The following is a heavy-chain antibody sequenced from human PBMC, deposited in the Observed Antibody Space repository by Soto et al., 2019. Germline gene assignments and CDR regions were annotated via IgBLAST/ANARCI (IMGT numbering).Heavy chain of an antibody. V-gene: IGHV2-5*02. CDR2: IYWDDDK. CDR1: GFSLSTSGVG. Sequence: QITLKESGPTLVKPTQTLTLTCTFSGFSLSTSGVGVGWIRQPPGKALEWLALIYWDDDKRYSPALKSRLTITKDTSKNQVVLTMTNMDPVDTATYYCAHTLVVVAAIDYWGQGTLVTVSS. J-gene: IGHJ4*02. D-gene: IGHD2-15*01. CDR3: AHTLVVVAAIDY.